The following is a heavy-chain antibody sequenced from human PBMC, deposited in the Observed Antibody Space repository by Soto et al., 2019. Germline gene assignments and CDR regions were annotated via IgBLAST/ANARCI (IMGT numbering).Heavy chain of an antibody. D-gene: IGHD3-10*01. CDR1: GLTFSDCY. CDR2: ISSSGSSI. V-gene: IGHV3-11*01. Sequence: QVQLVESGGGLVKPGGSLRLYCVASGLTFSDCYMNWIRPAPGKGLEWVSYISSSGSSINYAGSVKGRFTISRDNAKNSLYLHMNSLRAEDTAMYYCARVRFGEWGYAMDVWGQGTTVTVSS. CDR3: ARVRFGEWGYAMDV. J-gene: IGHJ6*02.